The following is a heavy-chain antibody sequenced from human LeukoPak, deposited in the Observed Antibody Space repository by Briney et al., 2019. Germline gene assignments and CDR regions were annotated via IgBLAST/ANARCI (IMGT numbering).Heavy chain of an antibody. CDR1: LQPFCCYY. CDR3: AGLDSGRVS. J-gene: IGHJ5*02. D-gene: IGHD3-10*01. CDR2: IHHSGGA. Sequence: SETLSLTCAVYLQPFCCYYWTWIRQSPGKVLEWIGEIHHSGGANYNPSLKSRVTISVDTSKNQCSLKMSSVTAADTAVYYSAGLDSGRVSWGQGTLVTVSS. V-gene: IGHV4-34*01.